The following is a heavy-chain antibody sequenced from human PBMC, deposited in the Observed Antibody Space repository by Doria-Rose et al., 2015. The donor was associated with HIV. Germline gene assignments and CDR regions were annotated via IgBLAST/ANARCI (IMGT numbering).Heavy chain of an antibody. J-gene: IGHJ6*02. CDR2: VSDSWST. CDR3: ARFNRARVLGPQTGHYYHGLDV. Sequence: RQLPGKGLEWIGYVSDSWSTNYNSSLKSRVTISVDTSKNQFYLKLRSVTAADTAIYYCARFNRARVLGPQTGHYYHGLDVWGQGTSVTVSS. D-gene: IGHD2-2*01. V-gene: IGHV4-59*08.